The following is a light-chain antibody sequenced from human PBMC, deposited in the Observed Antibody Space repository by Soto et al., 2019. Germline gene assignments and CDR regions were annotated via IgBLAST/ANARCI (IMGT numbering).Light chain of an antibody. J-gene: IGKJ5*01. Sequence: ETVLTQSPANLSLSPGERATLSCRASQSVSSYLAWYQQKPGQAPSLRIYDASNRATGIPARFSGSGSGTDFTLTISSLEPEDCPVYYCQQRSNWPPITFGQGTRLEMK. V-gene: IGKV3-11*01. CDR3: QQRSNWPPIT. CDR2: DAS. CDR1: QSVSSY.